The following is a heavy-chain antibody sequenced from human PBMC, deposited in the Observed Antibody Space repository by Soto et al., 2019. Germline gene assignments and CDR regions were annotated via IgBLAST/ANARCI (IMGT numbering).Heavy chain of an antibody. Sequence: QVQLQESGPGLVKPSETLSLTCTVSGDSISGSSWSWIRQPPGKGLEWIAYMYFSGSTNYNPSLKSRVTISVDTSKNHVSLKLISVTAADTAVEYGAGGRGWYFHWGQGTLVTVSS. V-gene: IGHV4-59*01. J-gene: IGHJ4*02. CDR3: AGGRGWYFH. CDR1: GDSISGSS. CDR2: MYFSGST. D-gene: IGHD6-19*01.